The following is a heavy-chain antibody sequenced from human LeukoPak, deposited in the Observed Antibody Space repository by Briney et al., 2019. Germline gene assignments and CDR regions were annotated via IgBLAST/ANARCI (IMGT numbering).Heavy chain of an antibody. CDR3: ARDVSGYIFGNWFDP. Sequence: PGGSLRLSCAASGFTFSIFSMNWVRQAPGKGLEWLSYISNSGSTIYYADSVKGRFTISRDNTKNSLYLQMNSLRAEDTAVYYCARDVSGYIFGNWFDPWGQGTLVTVSS. V-gene: IGHV3-48*04. D-gene: IGHD5-18*01. CDR1: GFTFSIFS. CDR2: ISNSGSTI. J-gene: IGHJ5*02.